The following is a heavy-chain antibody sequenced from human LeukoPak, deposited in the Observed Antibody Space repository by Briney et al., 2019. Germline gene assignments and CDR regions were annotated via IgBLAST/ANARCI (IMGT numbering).Heavy chain of an antibody. CDR2: MSYDGSHK. Sequence: PGRSLRLSCVASGFTFSSYTLHWVRQAPGKGLEWMAVMSYDGSHKFHADSVKGRFTISRDNSKNTLYLQTNSLRAEDTAIYFCARDVGGYAFDYWGQGTLVTVSS. CDR3: ARDVGGYAFDY. V-gene: IGHV3-30*04. CDR1: GFTFSSYT. J-gene: IGHJ4*02. D-gene: IGHD5-12*01.